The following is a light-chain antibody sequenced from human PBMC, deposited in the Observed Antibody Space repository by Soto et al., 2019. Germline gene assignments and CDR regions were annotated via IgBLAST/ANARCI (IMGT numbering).Light chain of an antibody. CDR2: DTF. J-gene: IGKJ1*01. Sequence: EMVMTQSPATLSVSPGERATLSCRASQSVSHKLAWYQQKPGQAPRLLIYDTFTRATGIPARFSGSGSGTDFTLTISRLEPEDFAVYYCQQYGNLPWTFGQGTKVDIK. CDR3: QQYGNLPWT. V-gene: IGKV3-15*01. CDR1: QSVSHK.